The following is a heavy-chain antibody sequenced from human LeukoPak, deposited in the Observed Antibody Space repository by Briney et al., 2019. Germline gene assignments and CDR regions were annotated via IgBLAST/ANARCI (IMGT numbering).Heavy chain of an antibody. CDR1: GYSISSGYY. V-gene: IGHV4-38-2*02. J-gene: IGHJ4*02. CDR2: IYHSGST. D-gene: IGHD1-1*01. CDR3: ARRRYIRGPDVVNPFDY. Sequence: SETLSLTCTVSGYSISSGYYWGWIRQPPGKGLEWIGSIYHSGSTYYNPSLKSRVTISVDTSKNQFSLKLSSVTAADTAVYYCARRRYIRGPDVVNPFDYWGQGTLVTVSS.